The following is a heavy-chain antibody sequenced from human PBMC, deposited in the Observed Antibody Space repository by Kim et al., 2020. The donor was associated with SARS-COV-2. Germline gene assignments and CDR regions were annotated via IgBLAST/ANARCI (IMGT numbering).Heavy chain of an antibody. CDR3: ARDRELGY. V-gene: IGHV4-59*01. D-gene: IGHD3-10*01. CDR2: SGST. Sequence: SGSTNYNPTLKSRVTISVDTSKNQLSLKLSSVTAADTAVYYGARDRELGYWGQGTLVTVSS. J-gene: IGHJ4*02.